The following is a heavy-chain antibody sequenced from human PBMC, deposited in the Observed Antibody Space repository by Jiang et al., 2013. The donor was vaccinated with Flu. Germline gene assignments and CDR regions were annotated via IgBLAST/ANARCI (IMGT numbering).Heavy chain of an antibody. CDR2: IYYSGST. CDR1: GGSISSSSHY. J-gene: IGHJ4*02. CDR3: ARNQSYYDILTGYYPYYFDY. V-gene: IGHV4-39*01. D-gene: IGHD3-9*01. Sequence: VTLSLTCTVSGGSISSSSHYWGWIRQPPGKGLEWIGSIYYSGSTYYNPSLKSRVTISVDTSKNQFSLKLSSVTAADTAVYYCARNQSYYDILTGYYPYYFDYWGQGTLVTVSS.